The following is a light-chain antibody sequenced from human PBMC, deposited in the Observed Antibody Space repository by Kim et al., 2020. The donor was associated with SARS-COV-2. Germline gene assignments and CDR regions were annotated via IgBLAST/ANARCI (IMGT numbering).Light chain of an antibody. V-gene: IGKV1D-12*01. Sequence: ACLGDRVTLTCPGRQETISWIGLCQKKRGKAPMVLISEASNMQSGVPSRCSGSGSGRDFTLTITRLQPENFVTYNCQQTISFPLTFGGRTKVDIK. CDR3: QQTISFPLT. CDR2: EAS. CDR1: QETISW. J-gene: IGKJ4*01.